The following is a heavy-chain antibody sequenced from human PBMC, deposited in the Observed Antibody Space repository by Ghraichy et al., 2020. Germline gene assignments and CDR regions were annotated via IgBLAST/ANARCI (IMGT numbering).Heavy chain of an antibody. CDR2: ISYDGSNK. CDR1: GFTFSSYG. V-gene: IGHV3-30*18. D-gene: IGHD3-22*01. CDR3: AKAYYYDSSGYFDY. Sequence: GGSLRLSCAASGFTFSSYGMHWVRQAPGKGLEWVAVISYDGSNKYYADSVKGRFTISRDNSKNTLYLQMNSLRAEDTAVYYCAKAYYYDSSGYFDYWGQGTLVTVSS. J-gene: IGHJ4*02.